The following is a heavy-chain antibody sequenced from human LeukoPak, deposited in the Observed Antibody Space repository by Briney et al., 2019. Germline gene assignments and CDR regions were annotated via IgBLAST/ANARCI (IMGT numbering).Heavy chain of an antibody. CDR3: ARWNNVIIPIAPFDY. V-gene: IGHV3-7*01. CDR1: GFTFSSYW. Sequence: PGGSLRLSCAASGFTFSSYWMTWIRQAPGKGLEWVAHIKEDATESRSVDSVKGRFTISRDNTKNSLFLQLNSLRAEDTAVYYCARWNNVIIPIAPFDYWGQGTLVTVSS. J-gene: IGHJ4*02. CDR2: IKEDATES. D-gene: IGHD2/OR15-2a*01.